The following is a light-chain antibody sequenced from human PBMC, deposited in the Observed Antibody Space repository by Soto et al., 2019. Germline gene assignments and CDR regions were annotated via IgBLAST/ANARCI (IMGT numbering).Light chain of an antibody. CDR2: DAS. CDR3: QQRSNWPPEYS. Sequence: EIVLTQSPATLSLSPGERATLSCRASQSVSSHLAWYQQKPGQAPRLLIYDASNRAAGIPARFSGSGSGTDFTLTISSLEPEDFAVYYCQQRSNWPPEYSFGQGTKLGIK. CDR1: QSVSSH. J-gene: IGKJ2*03. V-gene: IGKV3-11*01.